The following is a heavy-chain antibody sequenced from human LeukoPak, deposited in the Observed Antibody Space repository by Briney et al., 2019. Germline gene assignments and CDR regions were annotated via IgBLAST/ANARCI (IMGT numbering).Heavy chain of an antibody. V-gene: IGHV3-21*01. CDR2: ISSSSSYI. CDR1: GFTFSSYS. D-gene: IGHD3-22*01. J-gene: IGHJ3*02. CDR3: ARVSYYDSSGYLATQDAFDI. Sequence: GGSLRLSCAASGFTFSSYSMNWVRQAPGKGLEWVSSISSSSSYIYYADSVKGRFTISRDNAKNSLYLQMNSLRAEDTAVYYCARVSYYDSSGYLATQDAFDIWGQGTMVTVSS.